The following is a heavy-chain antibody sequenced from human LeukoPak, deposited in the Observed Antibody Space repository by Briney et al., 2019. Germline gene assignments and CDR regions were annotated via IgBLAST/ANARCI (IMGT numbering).Heavy chain of an antibody. D-gene: IGHD3-16*01. CDR3: ARERSGGRVWFDP. CDR1: GGSISSYY. Sequence: PSETLSLTCTVSGGSISSYYWSWIRQPPGKGLEWIGYIYYSGSTNYNPSLKSRVTISVDTSKNQFYLKLSSVTAADTAVYYCARERSGGRVWFDPWGQGTLVTVSS. J-gene: IGHJ5*02. CDR2: IYYSGST. V-gene: IGHV4-59*01.